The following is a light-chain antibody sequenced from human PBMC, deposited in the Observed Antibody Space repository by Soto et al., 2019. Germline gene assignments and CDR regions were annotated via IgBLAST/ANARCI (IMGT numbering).Light chain of an antibody. J-gene: IGKJ1*01. CDR2: GAS. V-gene: IGKV3D-15*01. CDR3: QQYDNWPWT. CDR1: QSVSSN. Sequence: EIVMTQSPATLSVSPGERATLSCRASQSVSSNYVAWYQQKAGQTHRXXIYGASSRATGIPDRFSGSGSGTDFTLTISSLQSEDCAVYYCQQYDNWPWTFGQGTKVDIK.